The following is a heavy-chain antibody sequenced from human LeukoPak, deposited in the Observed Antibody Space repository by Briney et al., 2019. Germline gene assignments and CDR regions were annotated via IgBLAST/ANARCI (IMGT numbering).Heavy chain of an antibody. Sequence: PGGSLRLSCTASGFTFSSHGMCWVRQAPGKGLEWVSAIRGSGGTTYYADSVKGRFTISRDNSKNTLYLQMNSLRAEDTAVYYCAKDTGRITITVPKDAFDIWGQGTMVTVSS. CDR2: IRGSGGTT. CDR1: GFTFSSHG. CDR3: AKDTGRITITVPKDAFDI. D-gene: IGHD1-20*01. J-gene: IGHJ3*02. V-gene: IGHV3-23*01.